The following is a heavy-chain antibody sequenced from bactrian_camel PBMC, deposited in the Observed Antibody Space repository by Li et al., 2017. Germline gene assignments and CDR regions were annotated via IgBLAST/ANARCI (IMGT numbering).Heavy chain of an antibody. D-gene: IGHD1*01. J-gene: IGHJ4*01. CDR3: AISRYCVTLGAAHNY. CDR2: IASFGGT. V-gene: IGHV3S53*01. Sequence: HVQLVESGGGSALAGGSVRLSCAASGDIYSRLCLGWFRVAPGKEREGLAAIASFGGTDYADSVKGRFTISQDTAQNTLSLQMDSLKVEDTAMYYCAISRYCVTLGAAHNYWGQGTQVTVS. CDR1: GDIYSRLC.